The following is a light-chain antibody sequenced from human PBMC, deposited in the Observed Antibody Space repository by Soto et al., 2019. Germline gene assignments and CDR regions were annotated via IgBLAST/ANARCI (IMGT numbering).Light chain of an antibody. CDR1: SSDVGSYNL. CDR3: CSYAGSSFYV. J-gene: IGLJ1*01. Sequence: QSALAQPASVSGSPGQSITISCTGTSSDVGSYNLVSWYQQHPGKAPKLMIYEVSKRPSGGSKRFSGSKSGNTASLTISGLQAEDEADYYCCSYAGSSFYVFGTGTKVTVL. CDR2: EVS. V-gene: IGLV2-23*02.